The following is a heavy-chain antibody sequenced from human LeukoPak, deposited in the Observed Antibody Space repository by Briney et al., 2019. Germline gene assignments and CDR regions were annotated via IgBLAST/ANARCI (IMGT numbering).Heavy chain of an antibody. CDR1: GCTFSSYE. J-gene: IGHJ4*02. D-gene: IGHD4-17*01. CDR3: ARVPDYGDYYFDY. V-gene: IGHV3-48*03. CDR2: ISSSGSTI. Sequence: QTGGSLRLSCAASGCTFSSYEMNWVRQAPGKGLEWVSYISSSGSTIYYADSVKGRFTISRDNAKNSLYLQMNSLRAEDTAVYYCARVPDYGDYYFDYWGQGTLVTVSS.